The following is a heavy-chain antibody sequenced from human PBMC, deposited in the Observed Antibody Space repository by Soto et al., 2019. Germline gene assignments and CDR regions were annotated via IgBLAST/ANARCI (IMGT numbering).Heavy chain of an antibody. J-gene: IGHJ4*02. V-gene: IGHV4-4*07. CDR1: GDSINSYY. CDR2: ISTSGST. CDR3: ARVGVAGSLEYFDY. Sequence: LSETLSLTCTVSGDSINSYYWSWIRQPAGKGLEWIGRISTSGSTKYNPSLKSRVTMPIDTSKNQFSLKLSSVTAADTAVYYCARVGVAGSLEYFDYWGQGSLVTVS. D-gene: IGHD6-19*01.